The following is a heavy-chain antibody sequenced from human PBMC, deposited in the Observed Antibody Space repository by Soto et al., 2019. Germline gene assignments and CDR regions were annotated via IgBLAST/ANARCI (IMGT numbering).Heavy chain of an antibody. V-gene: IGHV1-46*01. Sequence: ASVKVSCKASGYTFTSYYVHWVRQAPGQGLEWMGMINPSGGSTTYAQKFQGRVTMTRDTSTSTVYMELSSLRYEDTAVYYCARYYYGMDVWGQGTTVTVSS. CDR2: INPSGGST. CDR1: GYTFTSYY. CDR3: ARYYYGMDV. J-gene: IGHJ6*02.